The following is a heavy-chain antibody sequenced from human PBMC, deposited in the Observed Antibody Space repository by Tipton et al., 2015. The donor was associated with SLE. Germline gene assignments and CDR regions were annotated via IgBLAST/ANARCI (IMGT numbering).Heavy chain of an antibody. V-gene: IGHV4-39*01. J-gene: IGHJ4*02. Sequence: TLSLTCTVSGVSITSNIYSWGWVRQPPGKGLEWIGAFYYSGSAYYNPSLESRVTISGGTSRNQISLILTSVTAADTAVYYCARPSIGVGDDYFAHWGQGILVTVSS. CDR2: FYYSGSA. D-gene: IGHD1-26*01. CDR3: ARPSIGVGDDYFAH. CDR1: GVSITSNIYS.